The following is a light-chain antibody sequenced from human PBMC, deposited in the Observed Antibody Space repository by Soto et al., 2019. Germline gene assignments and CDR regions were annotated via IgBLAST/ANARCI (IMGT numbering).Light chain of an antibody. CDR3: QSYDSILSGSRV. CDR1: SSNIGAGYD. V-gene: IGLV1-40*01. CDR2: GNS. J-gene: IGLJ1*01. Sequence: QSVLTQPPSVSGAPGQRVTISCTGSSSNIGAGYDVHWYQQLPGTAPKLLIYGNSNRPSGVPDRCSGSKSGTSASLAITGLQAEDEADYYCQSYDSILSGSRVFGTGTKLTVL.